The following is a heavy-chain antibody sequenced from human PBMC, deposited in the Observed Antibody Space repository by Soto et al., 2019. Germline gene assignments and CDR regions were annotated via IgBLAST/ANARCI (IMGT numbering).Heavy chain of an antibody. J-gene: IGHJ6*02. D-gene: IGHD3-3*01. CDR3: ARAGRKEGLLALADYYYGMDV. Sequence: ASVKVSCKASGYTFTGYYMHWVRQAPGQGLEWMGWINPNSGGTNYAQKFQGWVTMTRDTSISTAYMELNRLRSDDTAVYYCARAGRKEGLLALADYYYGMDVWGQGTTVTVSS. V-gene: IGHV1-2*04. CDR2: INPNSGGT. CDR1: GYTFTGYY.